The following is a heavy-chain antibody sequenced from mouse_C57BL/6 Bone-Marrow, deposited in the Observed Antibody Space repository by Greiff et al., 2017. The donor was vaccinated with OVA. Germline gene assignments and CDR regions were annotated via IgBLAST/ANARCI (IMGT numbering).Heavy chain of an antibody. D-gene: IGHD2-5*01. CDR3: VREGDSNFSFAY. J-gene: IGHJ3*01. Sequence: EVQVVESGGGLVQPQGSLKLSCAASGFSFNTYAMNWVRQAPGKGLEWVARIRSKSNNYATYYADSVKDRFTISRDDSESMLYLQMNNLKTEDTAMYYCVREGDSNFSFAYWGQGTLVTVSA. CDR2: IRSKSNNYAT. V-gene: IGHV10-1*01. CDR1: GFSFNTYA.